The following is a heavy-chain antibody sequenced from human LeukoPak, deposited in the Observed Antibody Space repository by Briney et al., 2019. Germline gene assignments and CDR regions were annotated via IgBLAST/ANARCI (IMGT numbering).Heavy chain of an antibody. CDR2: INHSGST. D-gene: IGHD3-10*01. CDR1: GGSFSGYY. Sequence: SETLSLTCAVYGGSFSGYYWSWIRQPPGKGLEWIGEINHSGSTNYNPSLKSRVTISVDTSKNQFSLKLSSVTAADTAVYYCARMNNVLLWFGESYDAFDIWGQGTMVTVSS. V-gene: IGHV4-34*01. CDR3: ARMNNVLLWFGESYDAFDI. J-gene: IGHJ3*02.